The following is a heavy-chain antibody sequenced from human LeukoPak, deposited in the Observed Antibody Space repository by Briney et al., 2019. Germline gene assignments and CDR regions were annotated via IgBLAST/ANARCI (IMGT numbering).Heavy chain of an antibody. Sequence: SGGSPRLSCAASGFTFSSYAMHWVRQAPGKGLEWVAVISYDGSNKYYADSVKGRFTISRDNSKNTLYLQMNSLRAEDTAVYYCARVPTAGRWLQLGYWGQGTLVTVSS. J-gene: IGHJ4*02. CDR3: ARVPTAGRWLQLGY. D-gene: IGHD5-24*01. CDR2: ISYDGSNK. CDR1: GFTFSSYA. V-gene: IGHV3-30*04.